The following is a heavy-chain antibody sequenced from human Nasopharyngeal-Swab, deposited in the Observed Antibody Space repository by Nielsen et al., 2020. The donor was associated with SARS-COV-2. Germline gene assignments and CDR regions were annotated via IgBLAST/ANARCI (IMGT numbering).Heavy chain of an antibody. J-gene: IGHJ4*02. CDR1: GFTFSSYA. V-gene: IGHV4-59*08. D-gene: IGHD5-18*01. CDR3: ARQENSYGLSYFDY. CDR2: IYYSGST. Sequence: ESLKISCVASGFTFSSYAMSWVRQAPGKGLEWIGYIYYSGSTNYNPSLKSRVTISVDTSKNQFSLKLSSVTAADTAVYYCARQENSYGLSYFDYWGQGTLVTVSS.